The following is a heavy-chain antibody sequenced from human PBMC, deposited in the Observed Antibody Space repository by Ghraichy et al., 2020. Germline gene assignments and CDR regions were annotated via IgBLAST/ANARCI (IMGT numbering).Heavy chain of an antibody. Sequence: ESLNISCVASGMSFNSYNMNWVRQAPGKGLEWVSTITSSSSYIYYRDSVKGRFTISRDNAQNSLYLQMNSLRVEDTAVYYCARAFGVDTAFDIWGQGTMVTVSS. CDR2: ITSSSSYI. J-gene: IGHJ3*02. CDR1: GMSFNSYN. CDR3: ARAFGVDTAFDI. V-gene: IGHV3-21*06. D-gene: IGHD3-3*01.